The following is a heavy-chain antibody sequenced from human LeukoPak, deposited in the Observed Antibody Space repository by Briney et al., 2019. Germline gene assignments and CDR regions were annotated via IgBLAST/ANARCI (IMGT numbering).Heavy chain of an antibody. J-gene: IGHJ6*03. CDR2: IYTSGST. CDR3: AREVFTVPYYYYYMDV. CDR1: GGSISSGSYY. D-gene: IGHD2-2*01. Sequence: SETLSLTCTLSGGSISSGSYYWSWIRQPAGKGLEWIVRIYTSGSTNYNPSLKSRVGISVDTSKIQFSLELSSVTAADTAVYYCAREVFTVPYYYYYMDVWGKGTTVTISS. V-gene: IGHV4-61*02.